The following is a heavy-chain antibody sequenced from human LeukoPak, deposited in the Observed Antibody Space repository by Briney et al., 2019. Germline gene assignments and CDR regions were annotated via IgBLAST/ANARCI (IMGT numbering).Heavy chain of an antibody. Sequence: PSETLSLTCAVYGGSFSGYYWSWIRQPPGKGLEWIGEINHSGSTYYNPSLKSRVTISVDTSKNQFSLKLSSVTAADTAVYYCARHVAQPYSSSWYFVDYWGQGTLVTVSS. CDR3: ARHVAQPYSSSWYFVDY. D-gene: IGHD6-13*01. J-gene: IGHJ4*02. CDR2: INHSGST. V-gene: IGHV4-34*01. CDR1: GGSFSGYY.